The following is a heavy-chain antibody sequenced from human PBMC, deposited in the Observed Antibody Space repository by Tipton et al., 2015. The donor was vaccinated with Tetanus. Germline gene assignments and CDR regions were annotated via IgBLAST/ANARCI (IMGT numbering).Heavy chain of an antibody. D-gene: IGHD2-15*01. CDR2: SWYDGTDQ. CDR1: GFIFSSYG. Sequence: SGFIFSSYGIHWVRQAPGKGLEWVAVSWYDGTDQYYADSVKGRVTLSRDNSKNTLYLQMDSLRAEDTALYYCAREADCSGGSCFSGDFDNWGQGTHFTVSS. CDR3: AREADCSGGSCFSGDFDN. V-gene: IGHV3-33*01. J-gene: IGHJ4*02.